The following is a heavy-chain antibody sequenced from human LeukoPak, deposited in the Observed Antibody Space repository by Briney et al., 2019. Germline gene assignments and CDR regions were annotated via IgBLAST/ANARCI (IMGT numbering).Heavy chain of an antibody. CDR2: IIPIFGTA. V-gene: IGHV1-69*13. D-gene: IGHD3-10*01. Sequence: AASVKVSCKASGGTFSSYAISWVRQAPGQGLEWMGGIIPIFGTANYAQKFQGRVTTTADESTSTAYMELSSLRSEDTAVYYCARGAYYGSGITYGMDVWGKGTTVTVSS. J-gene: IGHJ6*04. CDR1: GGTFSSYA. CDR3: ARGAYYGSGITYGMDV.